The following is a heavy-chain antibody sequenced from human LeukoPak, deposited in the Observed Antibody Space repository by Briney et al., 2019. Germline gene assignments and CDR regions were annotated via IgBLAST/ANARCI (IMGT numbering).Heavy chain of an antibody. CDR3: AKGNAYSYGRYHSDY. CDR1: GFTFSSYA. J-gene: IGHJ4*02. CDR2: ITASGGNT. Sequence: GGSLRLSCAASGFTFSSYAMSWVRQAPGKGVEWVSAITASGGNTYYEDSVKGRFTISRDNSKNTLYLQVNSLRAEDTAVYYCAKGNAYSYGRYHSDYWGQGTLVTVSS. D-gene: IGHD5-18*01. V-gene: IGHV3-23*01.